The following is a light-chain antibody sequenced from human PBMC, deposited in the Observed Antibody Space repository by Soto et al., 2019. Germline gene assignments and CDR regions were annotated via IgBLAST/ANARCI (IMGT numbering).Light chain of an antibody. CDR1: QNVNID. J-gene: IGKJ3*01. CDR3: QQYNTWPFT. CDR2: SAS. Sequence: EIVLTQSPATLSVSPGESATLSCRASQNVNIDLDWYQQKPGQAPKVLMFSASARETGIPARFSGGGSETEFTLTISSLQPEDSVVYYCQQYNTWPFTFGPGTKVDIK. V-gene: IGKV3D-15*01.